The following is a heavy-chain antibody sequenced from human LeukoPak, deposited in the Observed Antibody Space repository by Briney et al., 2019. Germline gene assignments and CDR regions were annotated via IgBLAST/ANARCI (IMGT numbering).Heavy chain of an antibody. V-gene: IGHV3-33*01. D-gene: IGHD3-22*01. J-gene: IGHJ4*02. Sequence: GGSLRLSCAASGFTFSSYGMHWVRQAPGKGLEWVAFIWYDGSNKYSADSMKDRFTISRDNAKNSLYLQMNSLGAEDTAVYYCARPYDTRGYFPDYWGQGTLVTVSS. CDR3: ARPYDTRGYFPDY. CDR1: GFTFSSYG. CDR2: IWYDGSNK.